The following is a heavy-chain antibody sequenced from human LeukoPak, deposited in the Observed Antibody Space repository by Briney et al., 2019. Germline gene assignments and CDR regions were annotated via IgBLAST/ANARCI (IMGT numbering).Heavy chain of an antibody. CDR3: ARPVSRGPDY. Sequence: GESLKISCKASGYSFTNYWIGWVRQMPGKGLEWMGIIYPGDSVTRYSPSFQGQVTLSADKSISTAYLQWSSLKASDTAIYYCARPVSRGPDYWGQGTLVTVSS. J-gene: IGHJ4*02. CDR1: GYSFTNYW. V-gene: IGHV5-51*01. CDR2: IYPGDSVT. D-gene: IGHD6-19*01.